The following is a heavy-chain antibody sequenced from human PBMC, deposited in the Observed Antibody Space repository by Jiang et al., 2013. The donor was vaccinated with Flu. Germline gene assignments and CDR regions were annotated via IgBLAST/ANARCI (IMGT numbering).Heavy chain of an antibody. CDR2: PLQWER. V-gene: IGHV4-30-4*01. Sequence: CTVSGGSISSDNHFWSWIRQSQGRPGVDWVHPLQWERLLXPSLKSRVTISVDTSKNQFSLKVNSVTAADTAVYYCAREVNIVAESDAFDIWGQGTMVTVSS. J-gene: IGHJ3*02. CDR1: GGSISSDNHF. D-gene: IGHD2-21*01. CDR3: AREVNIVAESDAFDI.